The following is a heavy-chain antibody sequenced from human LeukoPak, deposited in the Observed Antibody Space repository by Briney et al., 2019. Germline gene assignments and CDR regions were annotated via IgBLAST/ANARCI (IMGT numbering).Heavy chain of an antibody. V-gene: IGHV3-43*02. D-gene: IGHD4-17*01. CDR1: GFTFDDYA. CDR2: ISGDGGST. Sequence: GGSLRLSCAASGFTFDDYAMHWVRQAPGKGLEWVSLISGDGGSTYYADSVKGRFTISRDNSKNSLYLQMNSLRAEDTAVYYCARGGPDYGDYGDYWGQGTLVTVSS. CDR3: ARGGPDYGDYGDY. J-gene: IGHJ4*02.